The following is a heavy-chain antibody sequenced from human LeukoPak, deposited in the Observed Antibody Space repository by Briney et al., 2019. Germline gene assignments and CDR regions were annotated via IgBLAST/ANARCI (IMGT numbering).Heavy chain of an antibody. Sequence: GGSLRLSSAASGFTFSSYSMNWVRQAPGKGLEWVSSISSSSSYIYYADSVKGRFTISRDNAKDSLYLQMNSLRAEDTAVYYCARTLNRGYYYGSAYWGQGTLVTVSS. J-gene: IGHJ4*02. CDR2: ISSSSSYI. D-gene: IGHD3-10*01. CDR1: GFTFSSYS. V-gene: IGHV3-21*01. CDR3: ARTLNRGYYYGSAY.